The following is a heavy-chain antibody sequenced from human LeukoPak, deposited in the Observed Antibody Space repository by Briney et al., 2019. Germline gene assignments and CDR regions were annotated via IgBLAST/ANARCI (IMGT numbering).Heavy chain of an antibody. D-gene: IGHD5-24*01. V-gene: IGHV4-59*08. J-gene: IGHJ4*02. CDR3: ARHGGGYSFDY. Sequence: SETLSLTCTVSGGSISSYYWTWIRQPPGKGLEWIGYIYYSGSTNDNYNPSLKSRVTISLDTSNNQFSLKLSSVTAADAAMYYCARHGGGYSFDYWGQGTLVTVSS. CDR2: IYYSGSTND. CDR1: GGSISSYY.